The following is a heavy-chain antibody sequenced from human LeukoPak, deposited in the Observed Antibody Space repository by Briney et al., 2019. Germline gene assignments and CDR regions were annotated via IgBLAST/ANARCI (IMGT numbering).Heavy chain of an antibody. J-gene: IGHJ4*02. CDR3: ARSGGSSSPHYFDN. CDR2: IFYSGRT. D-gene: IGHD6-6*01. V-gene: IGHV4-30-4*08. CDR1: GGSMSSGDYY. Sequence: PSETLSLTCTVSGGSMSSGDYYWTWIRQPPGKGLEWIGYIFYSGRTNFNPSLLSRVTMSVDTSKNQFSLRLSSVTAADTAVYYCARSGGSSSPHYFDNWGQGTLVTVSS.